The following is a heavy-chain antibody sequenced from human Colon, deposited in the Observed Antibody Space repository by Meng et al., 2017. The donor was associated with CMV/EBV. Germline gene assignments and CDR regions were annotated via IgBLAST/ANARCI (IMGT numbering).Heavy chain of an antibody. Sequence: KATGYIFTRDDITWVRQATGQGLEWMGWMNPKTGNTVYAQKFQARVNLTVDSSIDTAYMELSSLKTDDTAVYYCTRGLQLWFPSPAYWGQGALVTVSS. V-gene: IGHV1-8*01. D-gene: IGHD5-18*01. J-gene: IGHJ4*02. CDR1: GYIFTRDD. CDR2: MNPKTGNT. CDR3: TRGLQLWFPSPAY.